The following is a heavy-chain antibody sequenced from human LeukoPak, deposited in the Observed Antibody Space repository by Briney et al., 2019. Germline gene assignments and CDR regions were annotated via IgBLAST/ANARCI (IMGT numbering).Heavy chain of an antibody. CDR3: AREFPSSSNWYAKWFDS. Sequence: ASVKVSCKASGYTFTGCYMHWVRQAPGQGLEWMGWINPNTGGTNFAQKFQGRVTMTRDTSISTAYMELSRLTFDDTAVYYCAREFPSSSNWYAKWFDSWGQGTLVTVSS. V-gene: IGHV1-2*02. CDR2: INPNTGGT. CDR1: GYTFTGCY. J-gene: IGHJ5*01. D-gene: IGHD6-13*01.